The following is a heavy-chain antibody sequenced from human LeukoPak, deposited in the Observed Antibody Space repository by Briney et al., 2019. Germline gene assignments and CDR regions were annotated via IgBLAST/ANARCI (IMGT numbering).Heavy chain of an antibody. D-gene: IGHD2-15*01. Sequence: PSETLSLTCTVSGGSISSYYWSWIRQPPGKGLEWIGYIYYSGSTNYNPSLKSRVTISVDTSKNQFSLKLSSVTAADTAVYYCARLVGYSSGYYPDYWGQGTLVTVSS. J-gene: IGHJ4*02. CDR2: IYYSGST. CDR3: ARLVGYSSGYYPDY. CDR1: GGSISSYY. V-gene: IGHV4-59*01.